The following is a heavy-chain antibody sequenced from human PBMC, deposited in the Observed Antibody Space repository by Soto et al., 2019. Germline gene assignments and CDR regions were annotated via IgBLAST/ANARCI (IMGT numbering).Heavy chain of an antibody. CDR3: TSGATMVY. CDR1: GFTFSTYW. V-gene: IGHV3-7*05. Sequence: GGSLRLSCVASGFTFSTYWMSWVRQAPGKGLEWVANIKQDGSEKYYVDSVKGRFTISRDNAENSLFLHMSSLRVEDTAIYYCTSGATMVYWGQGTLVTVSS. J-gene: IGHJ4*02. D-gene: IGHD5-12*01. CDR2: IKQDGSEK.